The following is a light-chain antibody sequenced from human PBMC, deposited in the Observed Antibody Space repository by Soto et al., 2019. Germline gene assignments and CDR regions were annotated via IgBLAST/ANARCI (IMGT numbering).Light chain of an antibody. Sequence: IVLTQSPGTLSLSPGERASLSCRASQSVSSSYLAWYQQKPGQAPRLLIYGASSRATGIPDRFSGSGSGTDFTLNISRLEPEDFAVYYCQQYGSLPWTFGQGTKVEIK. V-gene: IGKV3-20*01. J-gene: IGKJ1*01. CDR1: QSVSSSY. CDR3: QQYGSLPWT. CDR2: GAS.